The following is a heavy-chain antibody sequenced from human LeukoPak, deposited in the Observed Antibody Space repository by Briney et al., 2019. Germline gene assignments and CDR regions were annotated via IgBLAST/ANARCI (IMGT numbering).Heavy chain of an antibody. CDR2: ILYSGTT. J-gene: IGHJ6*02. Sequence: SETLSLTCTVSGGSISPYYWSWIRQTPGKGLEWIGYILYSGTTTNYNPSLKSRVTISVDTSKNQFSLKLSSVTAADTAVYYCARVPGKNYGMDVWGQGTTVTVSS. D-gene: IGHD3-10*01. V-gene: IGHV4-59*01. CDR3: ARVPGKNYGMDV. CDR1: GGSISPYY.